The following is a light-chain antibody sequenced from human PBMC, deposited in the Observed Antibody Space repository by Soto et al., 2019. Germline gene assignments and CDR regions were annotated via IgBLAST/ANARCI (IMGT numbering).Light chain of an antibody. Sequence: EIVLTQSPATLSLSPWERATLSCRASQSVSSYLAWYQQKPGQAPRLLIYDASKRATGIPARFSGSGSGTDFTLTISSLDPEDFAVYYCQQCSKWPLPFGGGTKVDIX. J-gene: IGKJ4*01. CDR2: DAS. V-gene: IGKV3-11*01. CDR3: QQCSKWPLP. CDR1: QSVSSY.